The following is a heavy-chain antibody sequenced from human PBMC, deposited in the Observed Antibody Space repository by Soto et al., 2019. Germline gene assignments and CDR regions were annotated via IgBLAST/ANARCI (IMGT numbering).Heavy chain of an antibody. Sequence: EVQLLESGGGLVQPGGSLRLSCAASGFTFSSYAMSWVRQAPGKGLEWVSAISVSGGSTYYADSVKGRFTISRDNSKNTLYLQMNSLRAEDTAVYYCAKETEAYYYDSSGYYGLGWYFDLWGRGTLVTVSS. J-gene: IGHJ2*01. V-gene: IGHV3-23*01. CDR2: ISVSGGST. CDR1: GFTFSSYA. CDR3: AKETEAYYYDSSGYYGLGWYFDL. D-gene: IGHD3-22*01.